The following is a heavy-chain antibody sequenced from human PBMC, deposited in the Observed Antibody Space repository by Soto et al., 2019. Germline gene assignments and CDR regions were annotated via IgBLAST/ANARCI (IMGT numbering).Heavy chain of an antibody. Sequence: GWSLRLSCAASGFTFSSCAMHWVRQAPGKGLEWVGLIKSKTDGGTTDYAAPVKGRFTMSRDDSKNTLYLQMNSLKTEDTAVYYCTTSLSDYGMQYYFDYWGQGX. J-gene: IGHJ4*02. CDR3: TTSLSDYGMQYYFDY. V-gene: IGHV3-15*01. CDR1: GFTFSSCA. D-gene: IGHD4-17*01. CDR2: IKSKTDGGTT.